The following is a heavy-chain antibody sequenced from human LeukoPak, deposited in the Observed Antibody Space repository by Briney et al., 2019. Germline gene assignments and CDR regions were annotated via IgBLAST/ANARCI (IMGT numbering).Heavy chain of an antibody. CDR3: ARGNSYGVDY. CDR2: INHSGST. D-gene: IGHD5-18*01. CDR1: GGSFSGYY. Sequence: PSETLSLTCAVYGGSFSGYYWSWIRQPPGKGLEWIGEINHSGSTNYNPSLKSRVTISVDTSKNQFSLKLSSVTAADTAVYYCARGNSYGVDYRGQGTMVSVSS. J-gene: IGHJ4*02. V-gene: IGHV4-34*01.